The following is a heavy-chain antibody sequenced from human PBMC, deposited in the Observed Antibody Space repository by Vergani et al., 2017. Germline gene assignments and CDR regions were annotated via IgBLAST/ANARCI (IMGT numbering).Heavy chain of an antibody. J-gene: IGHJ4*02. CDR2: IIPIFGTA. Sequence: QVQLVQSGAEVKKPGASVKVSCKASGGTFSSYAISWVRQAPGQGLEGMGGIIPIFGTANYAQKFQGRVTITADESTSTAYMELSSLRSEDTAVYYCARDWEAAAGTGAQGYWGQGTLVTVSS. CDR1: GGTFSSYA. D-gene: IGHD6-13*01. CDR3: ARDWEAAAGTGAQGY. V-gene: IGHV1-69*01.